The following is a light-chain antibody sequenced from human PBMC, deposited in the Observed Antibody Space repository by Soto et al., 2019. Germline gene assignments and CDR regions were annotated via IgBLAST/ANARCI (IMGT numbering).Light chain of an antibody. V-gene: IGKV1-8*01. CDR1: QGISSY. J-gene: IGKJ4*01. CDR3: QQYYSYPALT. CDR2: AAS. Sequence: AIRMTQSPSSFSASTGDRVTITCRASQGISSYLAWYQQKPGKAPKLLIYAASTLQSGVPSRFSGSGSGTDFTLTISCLQSEDFASYYCQQYYSYPALTFGGGTKVDNK.